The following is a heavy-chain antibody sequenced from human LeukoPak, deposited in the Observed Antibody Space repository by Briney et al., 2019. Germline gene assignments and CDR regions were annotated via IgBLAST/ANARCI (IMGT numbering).Heavy chain of an antibody. CDR1: GFTFSSYS. CDR3: ARGTVLWFGELLSNFDY. J-gene: IGHJ4*02. D-gene: IGHD3-10*01. V-gene: IGHV3-21*01. CDR2: ISSSSSYI. Sequence: GGSLRLSCAASGFTFSSYSMNWVRQAPGKGLEWVSSISSSSSYIYYADSVKGRFTISRDNAKNSLYLQMNSLRAEDTAVYYCARGTVLWFGELLSNFDYWGQGTLVTVSS.